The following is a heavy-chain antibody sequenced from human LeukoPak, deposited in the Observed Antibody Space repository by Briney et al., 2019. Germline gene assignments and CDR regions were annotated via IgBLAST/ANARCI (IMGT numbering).Heavy chain of an antibody. Sequence: GGSLRLSCAASGFTFSSYAMHWVRQAPGKGLEWVAVISYDGSNKYYADSVKGRFTISRDNSKNTLYLQMNNLRAEDTAVYYCARDNRGSIAVAGTFDYWGQGTLVTVSP. CDR2: ISYDGSNK. J-gene: IGHJ4*02. D-gene: IGHD6-19*01. V-gene: IGHV3-30-3*01. CDR3: ARDNRGSIAVAGTFDY. CDR1: GFTFSSYA.